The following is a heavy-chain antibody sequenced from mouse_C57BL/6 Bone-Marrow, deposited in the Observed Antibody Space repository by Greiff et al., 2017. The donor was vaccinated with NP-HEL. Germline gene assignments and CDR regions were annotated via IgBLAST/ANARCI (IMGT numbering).Heavy chain of an antibody. CDR2: ISSGGDYI. D-gene: IGHD2-4*01. CDR3: TSIYYDYSLAY. CDR1: GFTFSSYA. J-gene: IGHJ3*01. V-gene: IGHV5-9-1*02. Sequence: EVMLVESGEGLVKPGGSLKLSCAASGFTFSSYAMSWVRQTPEKRLEWVAYISSGGDYIYYADTVKGRFTISRDNARNTLYLQMSSLKSEDTAMYYCTSIYYDYSLAYWGQGTLVTVSA.